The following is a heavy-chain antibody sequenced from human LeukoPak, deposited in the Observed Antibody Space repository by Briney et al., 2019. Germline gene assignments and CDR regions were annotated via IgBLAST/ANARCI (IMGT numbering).Heavy chain of an antibody. D-gene: IGHD3-10*01. CDR3: ARVIGKRITMVRGAPRYFDY. Sequence: SRTLSLTCTVSGGSISSGDYYWSWIRQPPGKGLEWIGYIYYSGSTYYNPSLKSRVTISVDTSKNQFSLKLSSVTAADTAVYYCARVIGKRITMVRGAPRYFDYWGQGTLVTVSS. V-gene: IGHV4-30-4*01. CDR2: IYYSGST. J-gene: IGHJ4*02. CDR1: GGSISSGDYY.